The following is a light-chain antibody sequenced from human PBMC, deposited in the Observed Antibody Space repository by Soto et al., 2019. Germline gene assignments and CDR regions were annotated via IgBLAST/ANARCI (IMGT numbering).Light chain of an antibody. V-gene: IGKV3-11*01. CDR2: DAS. Sequence: EIVLTQSPATLSLSPGERATLSCRASQSVSSYLAWYQQKPGQAPRLLIYDASNRATGIPARFSGRGSGTDFTITINRLEPEDFAVYYCQQRSNWPRTFGQGTKLEIK. CDR1: QSVSSY. CDR3: QQRSNWPRT. J-gene: IGKJ2*01.